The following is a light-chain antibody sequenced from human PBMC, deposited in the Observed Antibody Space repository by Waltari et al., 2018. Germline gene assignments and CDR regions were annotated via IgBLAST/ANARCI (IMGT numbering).Light chain of an antibody. CDR2: AAS. J-gene: IGKJ1*01. Sequence: DIQVAQSPSSLSASVGDTVTITCRTSRTANRFLNWYQHKPGKAPKLLIFAASILQTGAPSRFSGSGSGTDFTLNLSSLQPEDFATYYCQQSYISPQTFGQGTRVEIK. CDR1: RTANRF. V-gene: IGKV1-39*01. CDR3: QQSYISPQT.